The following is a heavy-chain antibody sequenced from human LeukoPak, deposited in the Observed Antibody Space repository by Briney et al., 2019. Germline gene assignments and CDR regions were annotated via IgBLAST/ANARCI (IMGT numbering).Heavy chain of an antibody. J-gene: IGHJ5*02. CDR1: GGSISSYY. CDR2: IYYSGST. D-gene: IGHD6-19*01. CDR3: ARHVGAYSSGWYVGWFDP. Sequence: SETLSLTCTVSGGSISSYYWSWIRQPPGKGLEWIGYIYYSGSTNYNPSLKSRVTISVDTSKNQFSLKLSSVTAADTAVYYCARHVGAYSSGWYVGWFDPWGQGTLVTVSS. V-gene: IGHV4-59*08.